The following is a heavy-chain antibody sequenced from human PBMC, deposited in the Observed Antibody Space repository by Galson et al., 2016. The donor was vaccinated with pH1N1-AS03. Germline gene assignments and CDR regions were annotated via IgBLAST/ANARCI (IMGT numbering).Heavy chain of an antibody. CDR3: ARTRAARPADAFDV. V-gene: IGHV3-23*01. D-gene: IGHD6-6*01. J-gene: IGHJ3*01. Sequence: SLRLSCATSGFTFTDFAVSWVRQAPGRGLEWVSATSSSGGSTYYAESVKGRFTISGDYSKNTVDLQMNSLRAEDTAVYYCARTRAARPADAFDVWGQGTTVTVSS. CDR2: TSSSGGST. CDR1: GFTFTDFA.